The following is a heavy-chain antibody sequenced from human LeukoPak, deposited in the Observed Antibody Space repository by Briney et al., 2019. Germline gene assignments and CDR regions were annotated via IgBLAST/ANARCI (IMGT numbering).Heavy chain of an antibody. CDR1: GYTFTTYD. J-gene: IGHJ5*02. V-gene: IGHV1-8*01. CDR3: ARDLGELHWFDP. Sequence: ASVKVSCKASGYTFTTYDINWVRQATGQGLEWMGWMNPNSGNTGYAQKFQGRVTMTRNTSISTAYMELSSLRSEDTAVYYCARDLGELHWFDPWGQGTLVTVSS. D-gene: IGHD1-26*01. CDR2: MNPNSGNT.